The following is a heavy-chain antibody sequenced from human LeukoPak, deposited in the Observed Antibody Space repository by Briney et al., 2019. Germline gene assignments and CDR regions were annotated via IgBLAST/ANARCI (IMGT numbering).Heavy chain of an antibody. V-gene: IGHV4-61*02. CDR1: GGSISSGSYY. D-gene: IGHD6-19*01. J-gene: IGHJ2*01. CDR2: IYTSGST. CDR3: ARAGIVSIGWASWYFDL. Sequence: PSETLSLTCTVSGGSISSGSYYWSWIRQPAGKGLEWIGRIYTSGSTNYNPSLKSRVTISVDTSKNQFSLKLSSVTAADTAVYYCARAGIVSIGWASWYFDLWGRGTLVTVSS.